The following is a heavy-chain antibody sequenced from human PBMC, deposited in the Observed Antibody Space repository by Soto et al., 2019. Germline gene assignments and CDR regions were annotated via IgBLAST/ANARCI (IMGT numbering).Heavy chain of an antibody. D-gene: IGHD3-16*02. V-gene: IGHV3-23*01. J-gene: IGHJ2*01. Sequence: GGSLRLSCAASGFTFSSYAMSWVRQAPGKGLEWVSAISGSGGSTYYADSVKGRFTISRDNSKNTLYLQMNSLRAEDTAVYYCAKDLCLGELSLLCWYFDLWGRGTLVTVSS. CDR1: GFTFSSYA. CDR2: ISGSGGST. CDR3: AKDLCLGELSLLCWYFDL.